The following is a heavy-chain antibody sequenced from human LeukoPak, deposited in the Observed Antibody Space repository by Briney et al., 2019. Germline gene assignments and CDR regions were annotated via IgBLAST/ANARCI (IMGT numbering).Heavy chain of an antibody. CDR3: ARGDCSGGSCYSRSGFDP. D-gene: IGHD2-15*01. CDR2: IYHSVVS. CDR1: GGSISSYY. V-gene: IGHV4-59*01. Sequence: PSETLSLTCTVSGGSISSYYWSWIRQPPGKGLEWIGTIYHSVVSYYSPSLKSRVTISVDTSKNQFSLKLSSVTAADTAVYYCARGDCSGGSCYSRSGFDPWGQGTLVTVSS. J-gene: IGHJ5*02.